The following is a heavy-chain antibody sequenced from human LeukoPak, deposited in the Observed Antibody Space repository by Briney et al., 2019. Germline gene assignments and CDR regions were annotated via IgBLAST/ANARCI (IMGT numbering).Heavy chain of an antibody. CDR2: IKQDGSER. J-gene: IGHJ6*02. D-gene: IGHD2-15*01. CDR1: GFTFSSYW. V-gene: IGHV3-7*01. Sequence: GGSLRLSCAASGFTFSSYWMTWVRQAPGKGLEWVANIKQDGSERYHVDSVKGRFTISRDNAKNSLYLQMNSLRADDTAVYYCARDKGYCSGGNCYYYGMDVWGQGTTVTVSS. CDR3: ARDKGYCSGGNCYYYGMDV.